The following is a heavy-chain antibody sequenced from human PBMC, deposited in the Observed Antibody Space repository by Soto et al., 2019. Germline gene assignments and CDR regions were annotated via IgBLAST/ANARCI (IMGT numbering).Heavy chain of an antibody. CDR3: TGYCSSTSCHIDYYYYYGMDV. D-gene: IGHD2-2*02. CDR1: GFTFSSYA. V-gene: IGHV3-23*01. J-gene: IGHJ6*02. Sequence: EVQLLESGGGLVQPGGSLRLSCAASGFTFSSYAMSWVRQAPGKGLEWVSAISGSGGSTYYADSVKGRFTISRDNSKNTLYLQMNSLRAEDTAVYYATGYCSSTSCHIDYYYYYGMDVWGQGTTVTVSS. CDR2: ISGSGGST.